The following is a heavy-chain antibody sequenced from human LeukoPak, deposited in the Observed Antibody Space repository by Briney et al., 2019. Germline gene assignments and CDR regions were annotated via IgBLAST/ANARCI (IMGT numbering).Heavy chain of an antibody. D-gene: IGHD1-7*01. CDR1: GFTFSSYS. Sequence: GGSLRLSCAASGFTFSSYSMNWVRQAPGKGLEWVSYISGSSRTIYYADSVKGRFTISRDNAKNSLYLQMNGLRAEDTAAYYCARGATDTTRWFDPWGQGTLVTVSS. CDR2: ISGSSRTI. J-gene: IGHJ5*02. CDR3: ARGATDTTRWFDP. V-gene: IGHV3-48*04.